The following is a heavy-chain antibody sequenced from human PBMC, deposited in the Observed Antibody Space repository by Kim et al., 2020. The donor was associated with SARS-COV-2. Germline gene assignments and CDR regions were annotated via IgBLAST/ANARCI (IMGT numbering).Heavy chain of an antibody. Sequence: GGSLRLSCAISGFTLNTYGVHWVRQAPGKGLEWVAVISEDGHKTQYAESVKDRFTISTDDSKKTIYLQMNSLRRDDTALYYCVKDGSKRIVADMFYFADWGQGALVIVSS. CDR3: VKDGSKRIVADMFYFAD. J-gene: IGHJ4*02. D-gene: IGHD5-12*01. V-gene: IGHV3-30*18. CDR2: ISEDGHKT. CDR1: GFTLNTYG.